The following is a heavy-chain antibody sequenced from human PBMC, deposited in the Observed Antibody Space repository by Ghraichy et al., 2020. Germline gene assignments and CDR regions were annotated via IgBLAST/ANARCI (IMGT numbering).Heavy chain of an antibody. CDR1: GGSFSGYY. D-gene: IGHD3-22*01. CDR3: ARAGAGGYYYFVDI. CDR2: INHSGST. Sequence: SETLSLTCAVYGGSFSGYYWSWIRQPPGKGLEWIGEINHSGSTNYNPSLKSRVTISVDTSKNQFSLKLSSVTAADTAVYYCARAGAGGYYYFVDIWGQGTVVTVSS. J-gene: IGHJ3*02. V-gene: IGHV4-34*01.